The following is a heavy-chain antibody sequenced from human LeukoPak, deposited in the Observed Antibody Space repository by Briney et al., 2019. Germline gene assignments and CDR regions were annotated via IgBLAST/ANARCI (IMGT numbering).Heavy chain of an antibody. CDR2: INPNSGGT. CDR3: AGERITIFGVVICFDY. CDR1: GYTFTGYY. D-gene: IGHD3-3*01. V-gene: IGHV1-2*02. Sequence: ASVKVSCKASGYTFTGYYMHWVRQAPGQGLEWMGWINPNSGGTNYAQKFQGRVTMTRDTSIGTAYMELSRLRSDDTAVYYCAGERITIFGVVICFDYWGQGTLVTVSS. J-gene: IGHJ4*02.